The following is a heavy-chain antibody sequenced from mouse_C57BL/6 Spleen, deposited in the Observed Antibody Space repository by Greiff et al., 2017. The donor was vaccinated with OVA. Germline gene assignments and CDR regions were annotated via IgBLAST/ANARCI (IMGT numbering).Heavy chain of an antibody. CDR3: AGYYSWFAY. J-gene: IGHJ3*01. D-gene: IGHD2-3*01. Sequence: QVQLQQPGAELVKPGASVKLSCKASGYTFTSYWMQWVKQRPGQGLEWIGEIDPSDSYTNYNQKFKGKATLTVDTSSSTAYMQLSSLTSEDSAVYYCAGYYSWFAYWGQGTLVTVSA. CDR1: GYTFTSYW. V-gene: IGHV1-50*01. CDR2: IDPSDSYT.